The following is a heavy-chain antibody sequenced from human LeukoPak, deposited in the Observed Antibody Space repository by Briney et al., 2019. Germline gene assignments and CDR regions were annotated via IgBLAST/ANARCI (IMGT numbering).Heavy chain of an antibody. Sequence: PGGSLRLSCAASGFTFSNYWMSWVRQAPGKGLEWVANIKQDGSEKYYVDSVKGRFSISRDNAKNSLYLQMNSLRAEDTAVYYCMGADYGGHWGQGTLVTVSS. D-gene: IGHD4-17*01. CDR1: GFTFSNYW. J-gene: IGHJ4*02. V-gene: IGHV3-7*03. CDR3: MGADYGGH. CDR2: IKQDGSEK.